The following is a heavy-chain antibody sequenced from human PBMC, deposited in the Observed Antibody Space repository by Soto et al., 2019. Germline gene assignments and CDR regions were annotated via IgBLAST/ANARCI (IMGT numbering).Heavy chain of an antibody. D-gene: IGHD1-1*01. CDR3: ARWPQLEPRFDY. J-gene: IGHJ4*02. CDR1: GGSISSSSYY. Sequence: SETLSLTCTVSGGSISSSSYYWGWIRQPPGKGLEWIGSTYYSGSTYYNPSLKSRVTISVDTSKNQFSLKLSSVTAADTAVYYCARWPQLEPRFDYWGQGTLVTVSS. CDR2: TYYSGST. V-gene: IGHV4-39*07.